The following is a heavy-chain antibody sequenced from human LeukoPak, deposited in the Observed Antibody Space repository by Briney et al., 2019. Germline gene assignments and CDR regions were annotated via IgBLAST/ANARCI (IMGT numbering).Heavy chain of an antibody. CDR2: IYPGDFDT. D-gene: IGHD3-9*01. V-gene: IGHV5-51*01. J-gene: IGHJ4*02. CDR1: GYSFTSYW. Sequence: GESLKISCKGSGYSFTSYWIGWVRQMPGKGLEWMGIIYPGDFDTRYNPSFQGQVTISADKSISTAYLQWSSLKASDTAMYYCARLGGSLYYDILSARGVSVYFDYWGQGTLVTVSS. CDR3: ARLGGSLYYDILSARGVSVYFDY.